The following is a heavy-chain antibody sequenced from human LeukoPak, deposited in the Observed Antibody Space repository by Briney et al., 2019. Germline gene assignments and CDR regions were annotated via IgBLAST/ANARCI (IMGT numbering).Heavy chain of an antibody. CDR3: ATPSVSDYYDSAYYFDY. J-gene: IGHJ4*02. V-gene: IGHV3-30*04. Sequence: GGSLRLSCAASGFTFSSYAMHWVRQAPGKGLEWVAVISYDGSNKYYADSVKGRFTISRDNSKNTLYLQMNSLRAEDTAVYYCATPSVSDYYDSAYYFDYWGQGTLVTVSS. CDR2: ISYDGSNK. D-gene: IGHD3-22*01. CDR1: GFTFSSYA.